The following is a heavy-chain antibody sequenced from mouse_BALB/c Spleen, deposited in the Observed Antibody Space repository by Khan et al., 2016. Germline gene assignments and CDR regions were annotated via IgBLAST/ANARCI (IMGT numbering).Heavy chain of an antibody. J-gene: IGHJ4*01. D-gene: IGHD2-3*01. CDR1: GFSLSTSGMG. V-gene: IGHV8-8*01. CDR2: IWWDDDK. Sequence: QVTLKESGPGILQPSQTLSLTCSFSGFSLSTSGMGVGWFRQPSGKGLEWLAHIWWDDDKRYNPALKSRLTISKDTSSNQVFLKIASVDTADTATYYCARMGGYFGVYAVDYWGQGTSVAVSS. CDR3: ARMGGYFGVYAVDY.